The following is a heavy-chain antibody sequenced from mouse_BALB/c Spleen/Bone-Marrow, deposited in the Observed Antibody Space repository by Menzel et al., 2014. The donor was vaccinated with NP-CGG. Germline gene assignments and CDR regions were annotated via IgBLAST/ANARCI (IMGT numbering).Heavy chain of an antibody. J-gene: IGHJ4*01. CDR3: ARALGDGYYYAMDY. Sequence: QVQLQQPGAGLVKPGAPVKLSCKASGYTFTSYWMNWVKQGPGRGLEWIGRIDPSDSETHYNQKFKDKATLTVDKSSSTAYIQLSSLTSEDSAVYYRARALGDGYYYAMDYWGQGTSVTVSS. V-gene: IGHV1-69*02. CDR2: IDPSDSET. CDR1: GYTFTSYW. D-gene: IGHD2-3*01.